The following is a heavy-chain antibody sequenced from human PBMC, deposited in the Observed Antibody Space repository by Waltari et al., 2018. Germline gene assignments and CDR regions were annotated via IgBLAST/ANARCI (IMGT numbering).Heavy chain of an antibody. CDR1: GFTFSSYS. D-gene: IGHD3-9*01. CDR3: ARSYDILTGLDY. V-gene: IGHV3-21*04. J-gene: IGHJ4*02. Sequence: EVQLVESGGGLVKPGGSLRLSCAASGFTFSSYSMNWVRQAPGKGLEWVSSISSSSSYIYYADSVKGRFTISRDNSKNTLYLQMNSLRAEDTAVYYCARSYDILTGLDYWGQGTLVTVSS. CDR2: ISSSSSYI.